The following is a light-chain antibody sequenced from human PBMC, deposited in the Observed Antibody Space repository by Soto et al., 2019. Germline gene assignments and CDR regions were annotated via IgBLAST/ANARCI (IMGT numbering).Light chain of an antibody. Sequence: EIVLPQSPAPLSLSQGERPTLSFRASQNIRSSYLAWYQQKPGQAPRLLIYVASSSATGIHDRFSGSGSGTDYTLTISRLEPEDCAVYVCHQYGNSPGTFGQGTKVEIK. CDR2: VAS. V-gene: IGKV3-20*01. CDR3: HQYGNSPGT. J-gene: IGKJ2*01. CDR1: QNIRSSY.